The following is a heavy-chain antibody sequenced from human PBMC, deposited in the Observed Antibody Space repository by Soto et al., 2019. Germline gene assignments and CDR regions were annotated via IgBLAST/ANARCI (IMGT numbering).Heavy chain of an antibody. V-gene: IGHV4-59*11. CDR2: IYYNGNT. CDR1: GGSMSSLY. J-gene: IGHJ5*01. Sequence: PSETLSLTCTVSGGSMSSLYWSWIRQPPGKGLEWVGYIYYNGNTDYNPSLKSRITMSVDTSKNQFSLKLTSVTAADTAVYFCARGGWSVDSWGRGIRVTVSS. D-gene: IGHD6-19*01. CDR3: ARGGWSVDS.